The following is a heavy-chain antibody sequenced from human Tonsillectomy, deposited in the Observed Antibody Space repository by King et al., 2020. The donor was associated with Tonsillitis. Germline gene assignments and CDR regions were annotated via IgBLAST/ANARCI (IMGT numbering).Heavy chain of an antibody. Sequence: VQLQQWGAGLLKPSETLSLTCAVYGGSFSGYYWSWIRQPPGKGLEWIGEINHSGSTNYNPSLKGRVTISVDTSKNQFSLKLSSVTAADTAVYYCARGQREVSRASWYKIKGFDYWGQGTLVTVSS. CDR1: GGSFSGYY. CDR3: ARGQREVSRASWYKIKGFDY. CDR2: INHSGST. V-gene: IGHV4-34*01. D-gene: IGHD6-13*01. J-gene: IGHJ4*02.